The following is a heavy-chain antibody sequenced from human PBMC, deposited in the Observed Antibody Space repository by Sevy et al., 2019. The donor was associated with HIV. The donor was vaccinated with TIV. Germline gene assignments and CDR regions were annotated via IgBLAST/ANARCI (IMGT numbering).Heavy chain of an antibody. D-gene: IGHD5-18*01. J-gene: IGHJ4*02. CDR1: GYTFTDYY. Sequence: ASVKVSCKASGYTFTDYYMHWVRQAPGQWLEWMGWINPNSGDTKYAQKFQGRVTLTRDTSISTAYMELSRLRSDDTAVYYCASPGGYRYGSLLDYWGQGTLVTVSS. V-gene: IGHV1-2*02. CDR3: ASPGGYRYGSLLDY. CDR2: INPNSGDT.